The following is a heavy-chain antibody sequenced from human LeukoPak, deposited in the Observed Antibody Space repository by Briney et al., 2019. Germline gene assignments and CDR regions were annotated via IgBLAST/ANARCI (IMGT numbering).Heavy chain of an antibody. J-gene: IGHJ5*02. CDR1: GGSISDTSYY. D-gene: IGHD2-21*02. V-gene: IGHV4-39*07. CDR3: ARDRLGLRRGLFDP. CDR2: VYYSGST. Sequence: SETLSLTCTVSGGSISDTSYYWGWVRQSPVKGLEWIGSVYYSGSTYYNPSFKSRVTISLVTSRNQFSLKLSSVTAADAAVYFCARDRLGLRRGLFDPWGQGTQVIVSS.